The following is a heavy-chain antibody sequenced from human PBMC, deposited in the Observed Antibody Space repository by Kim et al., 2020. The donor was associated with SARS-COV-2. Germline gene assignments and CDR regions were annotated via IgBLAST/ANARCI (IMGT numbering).Heavy chain of an antibody. V-gene: IGHV4-59*01. CDR2: VYYSGST. CDR1: GGSISSYY. Sequence: SETLSLTCTVSGGSISSYYWSWIRQPPGKGLEWIGVVYYSGSTNYNPSLKIRVTISVYTSKNKFSLKLSPVTAADTAVYYCARSNWGLIDYWGQGTLVTVSS. D-gene: IGHD7-27*01. J-gene: IGHJ4*02. CDR3: ARSNWGLIDY.